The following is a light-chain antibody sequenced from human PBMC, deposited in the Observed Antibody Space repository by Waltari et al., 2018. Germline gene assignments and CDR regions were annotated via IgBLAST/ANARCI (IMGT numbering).Light chain of an antibody. V-gene: IGKV3-11*01. CDR1: QNLNSY. CDR3: LQRSRWPT. CDR2: HAV. Sequence: EIVLTQSPGTLSLSPGERATLSCRASQNLNSYLAWYQQKPGQAPRLLIYHAVNRATGIPARFSGSGSGTDFTLTISSLKPEDSATYYCLQRSRWPTFGQGTKVEIK. J-gene: IGKJ1*01.